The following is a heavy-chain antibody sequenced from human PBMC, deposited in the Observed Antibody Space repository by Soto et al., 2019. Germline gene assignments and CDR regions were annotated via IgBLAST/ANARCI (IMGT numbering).Heavy chain of an antibody. CDR3: AKDPYCTNGVCYKYNWFDP. CDR2: ISSSSSYT. V-gene: IGHV3-11*06. D-gene: IGHD2-8*01. Sequence: PWGSLRLSCAASGFTFSDYYMSWIRQAPGKGLEWVSYISSSSSYTNYADSVKGRFTISSDNAKNSLYLQMNSLRAEDTAVYYCAKDPYCTNGVCYKYNWFDPWGQGTLVTVSS. J-gene: IGHJ5*02. CDR1: GFTFSDYY.